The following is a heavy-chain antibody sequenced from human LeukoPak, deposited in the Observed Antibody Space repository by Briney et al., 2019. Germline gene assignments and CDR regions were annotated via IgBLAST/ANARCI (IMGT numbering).Heavy chain of an antibody. CDR1: GYTLTELS. CDR2: FDPEDGET. V-gene: IGHV1-24*01. D-gene: IGHD2-2*01. J-gene: IGHJ4*02. CDR3: ATNIVVVPAASLGAFDY. Sequence: ASVKVSCKVSGYTLTELSMHWVRQAPGKGLEWMGGFDPEDGETIYAQKFQGRVTMTEDTSTDTAYMELSSLRSEDTAVYYCATNIVVVPAASLGAFDYWGQGTLVTVSS.